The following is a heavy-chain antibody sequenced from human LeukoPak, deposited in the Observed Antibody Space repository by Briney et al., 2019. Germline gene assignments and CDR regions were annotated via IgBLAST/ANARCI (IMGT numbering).Heavy chain of an antibody. Sequence: GGSLRLSCTVSGFTLSSYEMSWIRQAPGKGLERVSYISSSGSTIYYADSVKGRFTISRDNAKNSLYLQMNSLRAEDTAVYYCAELGITMIGGVWGKGTTVTISS. CDR3: AELGITMIGGV. CDR1: GFTLSSYE. CDR2: ISSSGSTI. J-gene: IGHJ6*04. D-gene: IGHD3-10*02. V-gene: IGHV3-48*03.